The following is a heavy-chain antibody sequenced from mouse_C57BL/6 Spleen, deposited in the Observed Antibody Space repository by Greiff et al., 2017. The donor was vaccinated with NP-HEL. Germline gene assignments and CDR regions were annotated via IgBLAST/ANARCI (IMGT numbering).Heavy chain of an antibody. J-gene: IGHJ1*03. CDR3: ARSGTGRGYFGV. CDR1: GYTFTSYW. CDR2: IYPGSGST. Sequence: QVQLQQPGAELVKPGASVKMSCKASGYTFTSYWITWVKQRPGQGLEWIGDIYPGSGSTNYNEKFKSKATLTVDTSSSTAYMQLSSLTSEDSAVYYCARSGTGRGYFGVWGTGTTVTVSS. D-gene: IGHD3-2*02. V-gene: IGHV1-55*01.